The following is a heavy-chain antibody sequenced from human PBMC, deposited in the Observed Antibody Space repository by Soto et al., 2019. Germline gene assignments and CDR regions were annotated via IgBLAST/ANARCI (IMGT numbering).Heavy chain of an antibody. CDR2: INPSGGTT. CDR1: GYTFITFY. CDR3: ARGYFDY. Sequence: QVQLVQSGAEGKRPGASVKVSCKTSGYTFITFYMHWVRQAPGQGLEWMGIINPSGGTTSYTHKFQGRVTMTRDTSTSTVYMELSGLRSEDTAVYYCARGYFDYWGQGTLVTVSS. J-gene: IGHJ4*02. V-gene: IGHV1-46*01.